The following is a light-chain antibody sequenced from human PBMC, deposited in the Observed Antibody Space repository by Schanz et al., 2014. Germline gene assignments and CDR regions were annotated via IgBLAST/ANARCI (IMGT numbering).Light chain of an antibody. Sequence: QSVLTQPPSVSGAPGQRVTISCTGSSSNIGAGYDVHWYQQLPGTAPKLLIYGNSNRPSGVPDRISGSKSGTSASLAISGLRSEDEAVYYCASWDETFGVFGGGTKLTVL. CDR3: ASWDETFGV. CDR2: GNS. J-gene: IGLJ3*02. CDR1: SSNIGAGYD. V-gene: IGLV1-40*01.